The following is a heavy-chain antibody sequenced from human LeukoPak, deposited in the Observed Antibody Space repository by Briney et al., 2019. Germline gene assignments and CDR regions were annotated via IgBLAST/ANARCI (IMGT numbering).Heavy chain of an antibody. J-gene: IGHJ4*02. CDR3: AKDWAGYWTIDY. CDR2: ISHNGGSR. Sequence: GGSLRLSCAASGFTFSSYGMHWVRQAPGKGLEWVASISHNGGSRFYADSVMGRFSISRDSSKNTVHLKMNSLRAEDTAVYYCAKDWAGYWTIDYWGQGTLATVSS. D-gene: IGHD2-15*01. V-gene: IGHV3-30*18. CDR1: GFTFSSYG.